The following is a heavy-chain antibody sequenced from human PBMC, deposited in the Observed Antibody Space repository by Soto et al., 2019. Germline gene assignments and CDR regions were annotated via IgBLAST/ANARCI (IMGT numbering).Heavy chain of an antibody. CDR3: ARKPSVADPFDY. CDR1: GGTFSSYA. Sequence: ASVKVSCKASGGTFSSYAISWVRQAPGQGLEWMGGIIPIFGTANYAQKSQGRVTITADESTSTAYMELSSLRSEDTAVYYCARKPSVADPFDYWGQGTLVTVSS. D-gene: IGHD6-19*01. V-gene: IGHV1-69*13. CDR2: IIPIFGTA. J-gene: IGHJ4*02.